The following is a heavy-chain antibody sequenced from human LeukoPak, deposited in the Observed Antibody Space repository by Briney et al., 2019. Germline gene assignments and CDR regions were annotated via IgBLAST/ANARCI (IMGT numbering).Heavy chain of an antibody. D-gene: IGHD3-22*01. CDR3: ARADYDSSGYIDY. CDR1: GFTFSSYS. V-gene: IGHV3-21*01. CDR2: ISSSSSYI. J-gene: IGHJ4*02. Sequence: GGSLRLSCAASGFTFSSYSMNWVRQAPGKGLEWVSSISSSSSYIYYADSAKGRFTISRDNAKNSLCLQMNSLRAEDTAVYYCARADYDSSGYIDYWGQGTLVTVSS.